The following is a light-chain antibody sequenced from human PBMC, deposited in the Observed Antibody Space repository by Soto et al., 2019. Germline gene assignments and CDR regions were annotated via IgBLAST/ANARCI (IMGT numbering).Light chain of an antibody. CDR2: DVI. CDR3: CSYAGWHTFGPYL. CDR1: SSDVGGHDS. Sequence: QSALTQPRSVSGSPGQSVTISCSGTSSDVGGHDSVYWYQQHPGEAPKLIIFDVIKRPSGVPDRFSGSKSGNTASLTISGLQADDEAEYYCCSYAGWHTFGPYLFGGGTKVTVL. V-gene: IGLV2-11*01. J-gene: IGLJ1*01.